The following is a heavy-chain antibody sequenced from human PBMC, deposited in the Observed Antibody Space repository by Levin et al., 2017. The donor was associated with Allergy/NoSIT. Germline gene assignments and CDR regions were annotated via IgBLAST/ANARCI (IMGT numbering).Heavy chain of an antibody. V-gene: IGHV3-23*01. J-gene: IGHJ4*02. D-gene: IGHD6-19*01. CDR1: GFTFSSYA. CDR3: AKGEPGYSSGRHFGY. Sequence: SCAASGFTFSSYAMSWVRQAPGKGLEWVSAISGSGGSTYYADSVKGRFTISRDNSKNTLYLQMNSLRAEDTAVYYCAKGEPGYSSGRHFGYWGQGTLVTVSS. CDR2: ISGSGGST.